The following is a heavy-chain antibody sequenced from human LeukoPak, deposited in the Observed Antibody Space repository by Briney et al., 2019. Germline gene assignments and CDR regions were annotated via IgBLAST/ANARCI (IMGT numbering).Heavy chain of an antibody. CDR2: VSWGSESI. Sequence: GRSLRLSCAASGFTFGDYAMFWVRQAPGKGLEWVSGVSWGSESIGYADSVKGRFTISRDNAKKSLYLQMHSLRPEDTALYYCAKGLAGVKGYQYYFDYWGQGTLVTVSS. CDR1: GFTFGDYA. D-gene: IGHD2-15*01. V-gene: IGHV3-9*01. CDR3: AKGLAGVKGYQYYFDY. J-gene: IGHJ4*02.